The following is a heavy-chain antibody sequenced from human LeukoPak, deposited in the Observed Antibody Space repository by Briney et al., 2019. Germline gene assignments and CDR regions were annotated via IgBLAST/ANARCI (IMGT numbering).Heavy chain of an antibody. CDR1: GGSISSGGYS. CDR2: IYHSGST. D-gene: IGHD5-18*01. CDR3: AREGGYSYGSFDY. J-gene: IGHJ4*02. Sequence: SETLSLTCAVSGGSISSGGYSWSWIRQPPGKGLEWIGYIYHSGSTYYNPSLKSRVTISVDRSKNQYSLKLSSVTAADTAVYYCAREGGYSYGSFDYWGQGTLVTVSS. V-gene: IGHV4-30-2*01.